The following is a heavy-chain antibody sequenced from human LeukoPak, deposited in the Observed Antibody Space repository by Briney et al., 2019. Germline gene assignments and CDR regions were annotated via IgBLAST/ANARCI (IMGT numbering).Heavy chain of an antibody. J-gene: IGHJ5*02. V-gene: IGHV4-59*01. D-gene: IGHD6-19*01. Sequence: PSETLSLTCTVSGGSISSYYWSWIRQPPGKGLEWIGYIYYSGGTNYNPSLKSRVTISVDTSKNQFSLKLSSVTAADTAVYYCARGLQWLVEGWFDPWGQGTLVTVSS. CDR2: IYYSGGT. CDR1: GGSISSYY. CDR3: ARGLQWLVEGWFDP.